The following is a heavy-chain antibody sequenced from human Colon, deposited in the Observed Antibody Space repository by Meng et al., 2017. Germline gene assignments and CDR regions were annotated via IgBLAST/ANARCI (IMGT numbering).Heavy chain of an antibody. CDR2: IYYTGTT. V-gene: IGHV4-61*08. Sequence: QVRLLSSGPGLVRPTETSCHSCTAAGGFATITGYYWSCIRHSPAKVLECICYIYYTGTTTYNPSRKRRVNISVDTSKNHFSLKLSSVTSADTAVYFCARDNLLTSGSRFCFDYWGQGALVTVSS. CDR1: GGFATITGYY. CDR3: ARDNLLTSGSRFCFDY. J-gene: IGHJ4*02. D-gene: IGHD6-19*01.